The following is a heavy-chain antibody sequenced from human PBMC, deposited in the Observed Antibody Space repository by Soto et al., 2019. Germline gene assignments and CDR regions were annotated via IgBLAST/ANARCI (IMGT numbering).Heavy chain of an antibody. Sequence: QVQLVQSGAEVKKPGSSVKVSCKASGGTFSSYAISWVRQAPGQGLEWMVGLIPIFGTANYAQQFQGRDPITADESTSTAYMELSSLRSEDTGGYYCARDREVVVPAVIRGVYYYYYGMDVWGQGTTVTVSS. V-gene: IGHV1-69*01. D-gene: IGHD2-2*01. CDR1: GGTFSSYA. CDR2: LIPIFGTA. CDR3: ARDREVVVPAVIRGVYYYYYGMDV. J-gene: IGHJ6*02.